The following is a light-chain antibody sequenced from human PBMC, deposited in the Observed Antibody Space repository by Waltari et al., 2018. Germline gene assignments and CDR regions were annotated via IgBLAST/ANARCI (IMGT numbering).Light chain of an antibody. V-gene: IGLV2-14*01. CDR3: SSYTTSSTRDWV. CDR2: DVT. J-gene: IGLJ3*02. CDR1: SSDVGGNTY. Sequence: QSALTQPASVSGSPGQSITISCTGTSSDVGGNTYVSWYQQVPGKAPKLMIYDVTNRPSGGADRCSAYKSGNTASLTISGLQAEDEADYYCSSYTTSSTRDWVFGGGTKLTVL.